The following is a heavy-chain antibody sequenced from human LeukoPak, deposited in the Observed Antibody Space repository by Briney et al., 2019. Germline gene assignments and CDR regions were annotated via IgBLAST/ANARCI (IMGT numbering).Heavy chain of an antibody. Sequence: PGGSLRLSCAASGFTFSSYAMNWVRQAPGKGLEWVSAISGSGGRTYDADSVKGRFTISRDNSKNTLYLQMNSLRAEDTAVHYCAKWAIYYDFKRYYFDYWGQGTLVTVSS. CDR3: AKWAIYYDFKRYYFDY. CDR1: GFTFSSYA. CDR2: ISGSGGRT. J-gene: IGHJ4*02. V-gene: IGHV3-23*01. D-gene: IGHD3-22*01.